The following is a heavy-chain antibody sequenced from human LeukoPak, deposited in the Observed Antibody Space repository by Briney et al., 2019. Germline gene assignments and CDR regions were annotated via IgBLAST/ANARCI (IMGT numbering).Heavy chain of an antibody. Sequence: SETLSLTCTVSGGSISSYYRSWIRQPPGKGLEWIGYIYYSGSTNYNPSLKSRVTISVDTSKNQFSLKLSSVTAADTAVYYCARGGGSSLSYYYYYGMDVWGQGTTVTVSS. CDR3: ARGGGSSLSYYYYYGMDV. V-gene: IGHV4-59*08. CDR2: IYYSGST. D-gene: IGHD6-6*01. J-gene: IGHJ6*02. CDR1: GGSISSYY.